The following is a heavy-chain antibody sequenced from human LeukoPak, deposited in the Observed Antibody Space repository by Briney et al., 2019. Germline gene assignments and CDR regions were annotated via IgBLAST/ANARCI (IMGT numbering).Heavy chain of an antibody. CDR3: ARDIPTYYDFWSGSTDY. CDR2: IWYDGSNK. J-gene: IGHJ4*02. D-gene: IGHD3-3*01. V-gene: IGHV3-33*01. Sequence: GGSLRLSCAASGFTFSSYGMHWVRQAPGKGLEWVAVIWYDGSNKYYADSVKGRFTISRDNSKNTLYLQVNSLRAEDTAVYYCARDIPTYYDFWSGSTDYWGQGTLVTVSS. CDR1: GFTFSSYG.